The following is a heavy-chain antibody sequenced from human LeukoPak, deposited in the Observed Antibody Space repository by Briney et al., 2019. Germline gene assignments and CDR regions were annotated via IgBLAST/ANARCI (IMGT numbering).Heavy chain of an antibody. V-gene: IGHV3-23*01. D-gene: IGHD7-27*01. CDR3: AKDPGVNLWSYLDS. J-gene: IGHJ4*02. Sequence: GGSLRLSCAASGLTLSSYAMSWVRQAPGNGLEWVSGISDSGGTTYHADSVKGRFTISRDTSKNTLYLQMNSLRAEDTALYYCAKDPGVNLWSYLDSWGQGTLVTVSS. CDR2: ISDSGGTT. CDR1: GLTLSSYA.